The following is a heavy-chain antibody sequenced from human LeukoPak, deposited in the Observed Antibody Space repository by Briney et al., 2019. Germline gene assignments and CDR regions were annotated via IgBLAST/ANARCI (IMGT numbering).Heavy chain of an antibody. D-gene: IGHD2-2*01. CDR3: AKVRFRYQLLGGDFDY. CDR1: GFTFSNYG. J-gene: IGHJ4*02. CDR2: ISYDGSNK. Sequence: GGSLRLSCAASGFTFSNYGMHWVRQAPGKGLEWVAVISYDGSNKYYADSVKGRFTISRDNSKNTLYLQMNSLRAEDTAVYYCAKVRFRYQLLGGDFDYWGQGTLVTVSS. V-gene: IGHV3-30*18.